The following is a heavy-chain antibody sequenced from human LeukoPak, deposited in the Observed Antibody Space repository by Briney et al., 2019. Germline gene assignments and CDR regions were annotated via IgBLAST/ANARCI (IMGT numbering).Heavy chain of an antibody. V-gene: IGHV3-20*04. CDR2: INWNGGST. D-gene: IGHD5-18*01. Sequence: GGSLRLSCAASGFTFSSYGMSWVRQAPGKGLEWVSGINWNGGSTGYADSVKGRFTISRDNAKNSLYLQMNSLRAEDTALYYCASGGGYSYGPEAFDIWGQGTMVTVSS. CDR3: ASGGGYSYGPEAFDI. J-gene: IGHJ3*02. CDR1: GFTFSSYG.